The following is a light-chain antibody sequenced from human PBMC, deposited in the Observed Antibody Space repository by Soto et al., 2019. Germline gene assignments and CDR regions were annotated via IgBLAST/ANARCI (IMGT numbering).Light chain of an antibody. CDR3: AAWDDSLNGLV. J-gene: IGLJ2*01. Sequence: QSVLTQPPSESGTPGQRVTISCSGSSSNIGSNTVNWYQQLPGTAPKLLIYSNNQRPSGVPDRFSGSKSGPAASLAISGLQSEDEADYYCAAWDDSLNGLVFGGGTQLTVL. CDR1: SSNIGSNT. CDR2: SNN. V-gene: IGLV1-44*01.